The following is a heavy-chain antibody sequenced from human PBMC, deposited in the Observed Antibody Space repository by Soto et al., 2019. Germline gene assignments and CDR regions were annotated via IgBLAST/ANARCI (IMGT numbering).Heavy chain of an antibody. D-gene: IGHD2-2*01. CDR3: ARESCVGSTSCYSVDY. CDR1: GGSVSSGSYY. J-gene: IGHJ4*02. Sequence: TSETLSLTCPVSGGSVSSGSYYWSWIRQPPRKRLEWIGYIYYSGSTNYNPSLKSRVTMSVDTSENQFSLKLSSVTAADTAVYYCARESCVGSTSCYSVDYWGQGTLVTVSS. CDR2: IYYSGST. V-gene: IGHV4-61*01.